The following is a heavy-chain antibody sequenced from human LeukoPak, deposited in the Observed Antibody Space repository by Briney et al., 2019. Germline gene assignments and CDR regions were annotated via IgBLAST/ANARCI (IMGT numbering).Heavy chain of an antibody. D-gene: IGHD1-26*01. CDR1: GGSITSDY. J-gene: IGHJ4*02. Sequence: SETLSLTCTVSGGSITSDYWSWIRQPPGKGLEWIGYIYTSGSTKYNPSLKSRVTISIDTSKNQFSLKLSSVTAADTAVYYCARGEWDLLFDYWGQGTLVTVSS. CDR3: ARGEWDLLFDY. V-gene: IGHV4-59*01. CDR2: IYTSGST.